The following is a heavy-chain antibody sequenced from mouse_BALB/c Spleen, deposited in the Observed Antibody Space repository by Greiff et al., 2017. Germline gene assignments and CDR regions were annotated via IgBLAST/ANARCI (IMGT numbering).Heavy chain of an antibody. D-gene: IGHD1-1*01. CDR1: GFSLTSYG. CDR3: ARDYYGSSYHYFDY. V-gene: IGHV2-9*02. J-gene: IGHJ2*01. Sequence: VKLVESGPGLVAPSQSLSITCTVSGFSLTSYGVHWVRQPPGKGLEWLGVIWAGGSTNYNSALMSRLSISKDNSKSQVFLKMNSLQTDDTAMYYCARDYYGSSYHYFDYWGQGTTLTVSS. CDR2: IWAGGST.